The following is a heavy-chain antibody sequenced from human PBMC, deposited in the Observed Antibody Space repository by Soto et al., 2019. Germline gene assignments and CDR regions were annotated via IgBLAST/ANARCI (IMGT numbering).Heavy chain of an antibody. CDR2: INPSGGST. V-gene: IGHV1-46*01. CDR1: GYTFTSYY. D-gene: IGHD1-7*01. CDR3: ARDREPELRLPYYYYGMDV. J-gene: IGHJ6*02. Sequence: ASVKVSCKASGYTFTSYYMHWVRQAPGQGLEWMGIINPSGGSTSYAQKFQGRVTMTRDTSTSTVYMELSSLRSEDTAVYYCARDREPELRLPYYYYGMDVWGQGTTVTVSS.